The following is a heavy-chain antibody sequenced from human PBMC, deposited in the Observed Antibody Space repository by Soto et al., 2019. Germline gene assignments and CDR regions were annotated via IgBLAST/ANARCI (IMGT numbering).Heavy chain of an antibody. J-gene: IGHJ5*02. CDR1: GGSISSYY. Sequence: SETLSLTCTVSGGSISSYYWSWIRQPPGKGLEWIGYIYYSGSTNYNPSLKSRVTISVDTSKNQFSLKLSSVTAADTAVYYCARSYYYDSSGYLNWFDPWGQGTLVTVSS. CDR2: IYYSGST. D-gene: IGHD3-22*01. V-gene: IGHV4-59*01. CDR3: ARSYYYDSSGYLNWFDP.